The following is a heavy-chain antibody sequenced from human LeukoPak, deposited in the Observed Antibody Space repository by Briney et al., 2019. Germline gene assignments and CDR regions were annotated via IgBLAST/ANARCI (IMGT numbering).Heavy chain of an antibody. Sequence: GGSLRLSCAASGFTFSSYWTSWVRQAPGKGLEWVANIKQDGSEKYYVDSVKGRFTISRDNAKNSLYLQMNSLRAEDTAVYYCARSAQMVAAYYMDVWGKGTTVTVSS. V-gene: IGHV3-7*01. D-gene: IGHD2-15*01. CDR2: IKQDGSEK. CDR3: ARSAQMVAAYYMDV. J-gene: IGHJ6*03. CDR1: GFTFSSYW.